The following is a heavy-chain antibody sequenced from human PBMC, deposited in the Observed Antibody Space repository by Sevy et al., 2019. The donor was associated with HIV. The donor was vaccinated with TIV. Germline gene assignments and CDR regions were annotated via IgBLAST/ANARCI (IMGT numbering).Heavy chain of an antibody. V-gene: IGHV3-23*01. CDR2: ISGSGGST. CDR1: GFTFSSYA. CDR3: AKDDIPEVVTANAGY. J-gene: IGHJ4*02. Sequence: GGSLRLSCAASGFTFSSYAMSWVRQAPGKGLEWVSAISGSGGSTYYADSVKGRFTISRDNSKNTLYLQMNSLSAEDTAVYYSAKDDIPEVVTANAGYWGQGTLVTVSS. D-gene: IGHD2-15*01.